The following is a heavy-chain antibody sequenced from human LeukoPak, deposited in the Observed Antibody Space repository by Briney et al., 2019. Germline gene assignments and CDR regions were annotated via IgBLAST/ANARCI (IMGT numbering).Heavy chain of an antibody. CDR2: IYYSGST. D-gene: IGHD3-10*01. CDR1: GGSISSYY. Sequence: SETLSLTCTVSGGSISSYYWSWIRQPPGKGLEWIGYIYYSGSTNYNPSLKSRVTISVDTSKNQFSLKLSSVTAADTAVYYCASPTSEWFGELYPLDYWGQGTLVTVSS. CDR3: ASPTSEWFGELYPLDY. J-gene: IGHJ4*02. V-gene: IGHV4-59*01.